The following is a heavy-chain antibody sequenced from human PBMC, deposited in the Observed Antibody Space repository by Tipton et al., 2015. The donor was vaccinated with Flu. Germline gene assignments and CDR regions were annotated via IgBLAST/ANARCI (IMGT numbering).Heavy chain of an antibody. J-gene: IGHJ4*02. D-gene: IGHD6-19*01. CDR2: ISSSGSTV. CDR1: GFTFSTFQ. CDR3: ARVSNSSSDS. V-gene: IGHV3-48*03. Sequence: SLRLSCAASGFTFSTFQMNWVRQAPGKGLEWVSYISSSGSTVHYADSVKGRFTISRDNAKNSLYLQMSSLRDDDTAVYYCARVSNSSSDSWGQGTLVTVSS.